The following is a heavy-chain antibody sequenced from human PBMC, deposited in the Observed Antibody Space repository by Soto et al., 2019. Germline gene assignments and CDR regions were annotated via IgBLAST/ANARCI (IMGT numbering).Heavy chain of an antibody. D-gene: IGHD6-6*01. V-gene: IGHV4-61*01. Sequence: PSETLSLTCTISGASVSSSSFFWTWIRQPPGKGLEWIGYIHKTGTATYNPTLKSRVTISLNTSKNQFSLNLNSVTAADTAVYFCAITSNIPTRPVDFWGQGTLVTVS. J-gene: IGHJ4*02. CDR1: GASVSSSSFF. CDR2: IHKTGTA. CDR3: AITSNIPTRPVDF.